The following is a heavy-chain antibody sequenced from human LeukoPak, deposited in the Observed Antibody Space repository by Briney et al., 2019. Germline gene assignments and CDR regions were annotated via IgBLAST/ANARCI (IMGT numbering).Heavy chain of an antibody. CDR2: INPNSGGT. CDR1: VYTFTVYY. J-gene: IGHJ1*01. V-gene: IGHV1-2*02. Sequence: ASVTVSCTASVYTFTVYYMHWVRQAPGQGLEWMGWINPNSGGTNYEQKFQGRVTMTRDTSISTAYMELSRLRSDDTAVYYCARGYPLSTTAAGTYFQHWGQGTLVTVSS. CDR3: ARGYPLSTTAAGTYFQH. D-gene: IGHD6-13*01.